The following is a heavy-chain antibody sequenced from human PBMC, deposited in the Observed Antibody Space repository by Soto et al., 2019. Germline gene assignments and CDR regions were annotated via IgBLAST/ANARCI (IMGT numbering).Heavy chain of an antibody. CDR1: GDSVSSNSAA. D-gene: IGHD6-13*01. CDR2: TYYRSKWYN. CDR3: ARDIIAAAGPLFDY. J-gene: IGHJ4*02. Sequence: SQTLSLTCVISGDSVSSNSAAWNWIRQSPSRGLEWLGRTYYRSKWYNDYAVSVKSRITINPDTSKNKFSLQLNSVTPEDTAVYYCARDIIAAAGPLFDYWGQGTLVTVSS. V-gene: IGHV6-1*01.